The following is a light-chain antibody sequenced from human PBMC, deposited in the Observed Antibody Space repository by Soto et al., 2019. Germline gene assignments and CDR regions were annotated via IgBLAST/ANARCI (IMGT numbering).Light chain of an antibody. CDR3: MQALQTPLT. Sequence: DIVMTQSPLSLPVTPGEPASISCRSSQSLLHSNGYNYLDWYLQKPGQSPQLLIYLGSNRSSGVPDRFSGSGSGTDFTLKISRXEAEDVGVYYCMQALQTPLTFGPGTKVDTK. V-gene: IGKV2-28*01. J-gene: IGKJ3*01. CDR1: QSLLHSNGYNY. CDR2: LGS.